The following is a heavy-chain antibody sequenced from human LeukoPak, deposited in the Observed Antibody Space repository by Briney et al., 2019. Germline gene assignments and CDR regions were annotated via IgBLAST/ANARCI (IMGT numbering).Heavy chain of an antibody. D-gene: IGHD3-10*01. CDR3: AKVPSMVRGVIIGY. J-gene: IGHJ4*02. Sequence: GGSLRLSCAASGFTSSSYAMSWVRQAPGKGLEWVSAISGSGGSTYYADSVKGRFTISRDNSKNTLYLQMNSLRAEDTAVYYCAKVPSMVRGVIIGYWGQGTLVTVSS. V-gene: IGHV3-23*01. CDR2: ISGSGGST. CDR1: GFTSSSYA.